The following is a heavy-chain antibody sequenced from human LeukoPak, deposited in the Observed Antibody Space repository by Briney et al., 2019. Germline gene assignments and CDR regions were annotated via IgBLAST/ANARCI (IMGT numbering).Heavy chain of an antibody. V-gene: IGHV3-64D*06. CDR3: VRGTGY. J-gene: IGHJ4*02. Sequence: GGSLRLSCSVSGFTFSTYVMHWVRQAPGKGLEYVSAISSNGDNTYYADSVEGRFTISRDNFKNTLYLQMSSLRADDTAVYYCVRGTGYWGQGTLVTVSS. CDR2: ISSNGDNT. CDR1: GFTFSTYV.